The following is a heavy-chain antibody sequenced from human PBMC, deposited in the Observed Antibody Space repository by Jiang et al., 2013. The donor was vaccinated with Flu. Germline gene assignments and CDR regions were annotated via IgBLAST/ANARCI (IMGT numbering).Heavy chain of an antibody. CDR1: GGSISSSNW. Sequence: AVSGGSISSSNWWSWVRQPQEGAGVDWGNLSYGSTNYNPSLKSRVTISVDKSKNQFSLKLSSVTAADTAVYYCASNPSVAVAGPPLFDYWGQGTLVTVSS. J-gene: IGHJ4*02. V-gene: IGHV4-4*02. CDR3: ASNPSVAVAGPPLFDY. CDR2: LSYGST. D-gene: IGHD6-19*01.